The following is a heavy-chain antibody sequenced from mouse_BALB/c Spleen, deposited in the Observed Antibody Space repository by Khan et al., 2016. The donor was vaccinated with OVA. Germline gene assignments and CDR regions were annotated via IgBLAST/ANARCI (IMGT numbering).Heavy chain of an antibody. CDR1: GYTLTSYT. D-gene: IGHD2-14*01. Sequence: QVQLKQSGAELARPGASVKMSCKASGYTLTSYTIHWIKERPGQGLEWIGYITPSNGYTNYNQKFKDKATLTTDKSSTTAYLQLSSLTSDDSAVYNCVRDGAYHRNDGWFAYWGQGTLVTVSA. J-gene: IGHJ3*01. CDR2: ITPSNGYT. CDR3: VRDGAYHRNDGWFAY. V-gene: IGHV1-4*01.